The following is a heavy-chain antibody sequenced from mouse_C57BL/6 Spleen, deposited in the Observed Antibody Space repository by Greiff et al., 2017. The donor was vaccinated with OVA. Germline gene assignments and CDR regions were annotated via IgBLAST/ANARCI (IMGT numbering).Heavy chain of an antibody. CDR1: GYTFTSYW. Sequence: QVQLKQPGAELVKPGASVKLSCKASGYTFTSYWMHWVKQRPGRGLEWIGRIDPNSGGTKYNEKFKSKATLTVDKPSSTAYMQLSSLTSEDSAVYYCASEDYDGGFDYWGQGTTLTVSS. CDR3: ASEDYDGGFDY. CDR2: IDPNSGGT. J-gene: IGHJ2*01. V-gene: IGHV1-72*01. D-gene: IGHD2-4*01.